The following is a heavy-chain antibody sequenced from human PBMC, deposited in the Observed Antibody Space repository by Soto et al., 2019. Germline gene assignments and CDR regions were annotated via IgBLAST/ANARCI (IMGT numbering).Heavy chain of an antibody. CDR3: ARGWYNTGRHLNEF. CDR2: ISAHNGNM. CDR1: GYTFTSYG. Sequence: QVQLVQSGPEVKKPAASVRVSCKASGYTFTSYGITWVRQAPGQGLEWMGWISAHNGNMNYAQKFQGRFTMTTDTSTSTAYMELRSLGFDDTAVYFCARGWYNTGRHLNEFWGQGTLVSVSS. D-gene: IGHD1-20*01. V-gene: IGHV1-18*01. J-gene: IGHJ4*02.